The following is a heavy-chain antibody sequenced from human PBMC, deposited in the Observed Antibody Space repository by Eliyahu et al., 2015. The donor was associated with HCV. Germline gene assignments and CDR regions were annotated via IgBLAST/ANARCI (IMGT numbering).Heavy chain of an antibody. Sequence: VQLVESGGGLVQPGXSLXLSCAASXFTFSNSWMHWVRQAPGKGLVWVSHINHDGSTTAYADSVKGRFTISRDXAKNTLYLQMNSLRDEDTGVYYCARAGYYNGLDVWGQGTTVTVSS. V-gene: IGHV3-74*01. CDR1: XFTFSNSW. CDR3: ARAGYYNGLDV. CDR2: INHDGSTT. J-gene: IGHJ6*02.